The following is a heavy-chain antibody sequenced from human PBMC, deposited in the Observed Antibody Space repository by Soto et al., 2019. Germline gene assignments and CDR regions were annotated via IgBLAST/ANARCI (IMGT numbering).Heavy chain of an antibody. J-gene: IGHJ5*02. CDR1: GGSFSGYY. CDR2: INHSGST. CDR3: ARGRDSSSSVWFDP. Sequence: QVQLQQWGAGLLKTSETLSLTCAVYGGSFSGYYWCWIRQPPGKGLEWIGEINHSGSTSYNPSLKSRVTISVDTSKNQFSLKLSSVTAADTAVYYCARGRDSSSSVWFDPWGQGTLVTVSS. V-gene: IGHV4-34*01. D-gene: IGHD6-13*01.